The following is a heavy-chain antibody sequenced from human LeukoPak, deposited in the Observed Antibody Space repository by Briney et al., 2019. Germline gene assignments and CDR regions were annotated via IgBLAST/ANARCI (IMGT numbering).Heavy chain of an antibody. V-gene: IGHV3-7*03. J-gene: IGHJ4*02. Sequence: PGRSLRLSCAASVYTFSSYWMSWVRQAPGKGLEWVANIKQDGSEKYYVDSVKGRFTISRDNAKNSLYLQINSRRAENTAVYFCARGQTTVTNWGQGTLVTVSS. CDR3: ARGQTTVTN. CDR2: IKQDGSEK. D-gene: IGHD4-17*01. CDR1: VYTFSSYW.